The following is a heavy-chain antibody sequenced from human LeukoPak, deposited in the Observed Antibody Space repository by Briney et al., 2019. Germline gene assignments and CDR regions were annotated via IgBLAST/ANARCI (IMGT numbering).Heavy chain of an antibody. CDR2: INPNSGGT. V-gene: IGHV1-2*02. CDR1: GYTFTGYY. J-gene: IGHJ6*02. D-gene: IGHD4-17*01. CDR3: XXXNXXXXTTYYYYYYGMDV. Sequence: ASVKVSCKASGYTFTGYYMHWVRQAPGQGLEWMGWINPNSGGTNYAQKFQGRVTMTRDTSISTAYMELSRLRSDDTAVYYCXXXNXXXXTTYYYYYYGMDVWGQGTTVTVSS.